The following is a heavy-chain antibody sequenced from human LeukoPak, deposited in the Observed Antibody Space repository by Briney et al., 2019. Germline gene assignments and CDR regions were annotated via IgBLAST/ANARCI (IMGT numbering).Heavy chain of an antibody. CDR1: GFIFSDHA. CDR3: ARENVVVPAATIWIQLWSSTNYYYGMDV. J-gene: IGHJ6*02. CDR2: ISARDGRT. Sequence: GGSLRLSCPASGFIFSDHAMNWVRQAPGKGLEWVSIISARDGRTYYADSAKGRFTISRDNSKNTLYLQMNSLRAEDTAVYYCARENVVVPAATIWIQLWSSTNYYYGMDVWGQGTTVTASS. V-gene: IGHV3-23*01. D-gene: IGHD2-2*01.